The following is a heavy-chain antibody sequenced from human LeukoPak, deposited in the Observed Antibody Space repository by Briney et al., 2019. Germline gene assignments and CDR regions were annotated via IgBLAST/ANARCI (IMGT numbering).Heavy chain of an antibody. V-gene: IGHV4-4*07. D-gene: IGHD4-11*01. CDR1: GGSISSYY. J-gene: IGHJ3*02. Sequence: PSETLSPTCTVSGGSISSYYWSWIRQPAGKGLEWIGRIYTSGSTNYNPSLKSRVTMSVDTSKNQFSLKLSSVTAADTAVYYCASDSNRTPLDAFDIWGQGTMVTVSS. CDR2: IYTSGST. CDR3: ASDSNRTPLDAFDI.